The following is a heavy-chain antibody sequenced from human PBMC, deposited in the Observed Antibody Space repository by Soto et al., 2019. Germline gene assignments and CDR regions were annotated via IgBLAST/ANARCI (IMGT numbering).Heavy chain of an antibody. CDR3: TTDWGFGELSHFDY. J-gene: IGHJ4*02. V-gene: IGHV3-15*01. CDR2: IKSKTDGGTT. Sequence: EVQLVESGGGLVKPGGSLRLSCAASGFTFSNAWMSWVRQAPGKGLEWFGRIKSKTDGGTTDYAAPVKGRFTISRDDSKNTLYLQMNSLKTEDTAVYYCTTDWGFGELSHFDYWGQGTLVTVSS. D-gene: IGHD3-10*01. CDR1: GFTFSNAW.